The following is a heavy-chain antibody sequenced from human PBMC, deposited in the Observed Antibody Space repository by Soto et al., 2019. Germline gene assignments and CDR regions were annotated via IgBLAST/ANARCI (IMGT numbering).Heavy chain of an antibody. J-gene: IGHJ5*01. V-gene: IGHV1-69*02. CDR3: TLDRGYSGSYFGWFAS. D-gene: IGHD1-26*01. Sequence: SVKVSCKASGGTFSSYSITWVRQAPGQGLEWMGRIIPILDMANYAQKLQGRVTITADKSTNTAYMELSSLRSEDTAVYYCTLDRGYSGSYFGWFASWGQGTLVTVSS. CDR1: GGTFSSYS. CDR2: IIPILDMA.